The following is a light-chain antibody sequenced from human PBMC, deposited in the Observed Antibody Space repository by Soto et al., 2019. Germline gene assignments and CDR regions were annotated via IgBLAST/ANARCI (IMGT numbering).Light chain of an antibody. V-gene: IGKV3D-15*01. Sequence: TQSPCTLSVSPGDRATISCRASETISSYLTWYQQKPGKAPKLLISGASNRDTGIPYRFRGSGSGTEFTLTINRLQPEDFAPYYCQQLNSSPFTFGQGTRLEIK. CDR1: ETISSY. CDR3: QQLNSSPFT. CDR2: GAS. J-gene: IGKJ5*01.